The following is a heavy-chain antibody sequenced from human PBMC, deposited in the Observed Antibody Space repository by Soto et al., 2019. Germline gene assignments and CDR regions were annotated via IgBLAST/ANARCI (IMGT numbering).Heavy chain of an antibody. D-gene: IGHD3-22*01. CDR3: EKDVELSWDDSSGYYAVDAFDI. CDR1: GFTFSSYA. V-gene: IGHV3-23*01. Sequence: EVQLLESGGGLVQPGGSLRLSCAASGFTFSSYAMSWVRQAPGKGLEWVSAISGSGGSTYYADSVKGRFTISRNNSKNTLYLQMNSLRAEDTAVYYCEKDVELSWDDSSGYYAVDAFDIWGQGTMVTVSS. J-gene: IGHJ3*02. CDR2: ISGSGGST.